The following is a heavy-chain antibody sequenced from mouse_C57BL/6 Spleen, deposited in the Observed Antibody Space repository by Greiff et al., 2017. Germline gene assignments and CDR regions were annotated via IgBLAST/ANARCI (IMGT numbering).Heavy chain of an antibody. Sequence: QVQLQQSGAELVRPGTSVKLSCKASGYTFTSYWMHWVKQRPGQGLEWIGVIDPSDSYTNYNQKFKGKATLTVDTSSSTAYMQLSSLTSEDSAVYYCARYYYGSSDYWGQGTTLTVSS. CDR3: ARYYYGSSDY. J-gene: IGHJ2*01. V-gene: IGHV1-59*01. D-gene: IGHD1-1*01. CDR2: IDPSDSYT. CDR1: GYTFTSYW.